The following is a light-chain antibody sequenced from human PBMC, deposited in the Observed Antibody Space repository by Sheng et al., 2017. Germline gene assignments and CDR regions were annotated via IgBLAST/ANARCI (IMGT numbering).Light chain of an antibody. CDR2: GKN. CDR1: SLRKYH. V-gene: IGLV3-19*01. Sequence: SYELTQDPAVSAALGQTVRITCRGDSLRKYHASWYQQKPGQAPLFLISGKNVRPSGLPSRFSGSSSGDTASLTISGAQAEDEADYYCNSRDLSGNGRVFGGGTKLTVL. J-gene: IGLJ3*02. CDR3: NSRDLSGNGRV.